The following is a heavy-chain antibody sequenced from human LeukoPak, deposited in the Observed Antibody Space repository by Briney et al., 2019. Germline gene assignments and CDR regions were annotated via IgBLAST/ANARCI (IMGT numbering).Heavy chain of an antibody. CDR2: LSGSGGST. CDR1: GFTFSSYA. D-gene: IGHD6-13*01. J-gene: IGHJ5*02. CDR3: AKTDSSSWYVSNWFDP. V-gene: IGHV3-23*01. Sequence: GGSLRLSCAASGFTFSSYAMSGVRQAPGRGLGWVSALSGSGGSTYYADSVKGRFTISRDNSKNTLYLQMNSLRAEDTAVYYCAKTDSSSWYVSNWFDPWGQGTLVTVSS.